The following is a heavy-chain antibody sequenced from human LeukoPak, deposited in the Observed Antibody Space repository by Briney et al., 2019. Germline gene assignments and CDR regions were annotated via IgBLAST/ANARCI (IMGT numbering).Heavy chain of an antibody. V-gene: IGHV3-74*01. CDR2: IKSDGSIT. D-gene: IGHD2-2*01. CDR1: GFTFSSYW. CDR3: GGYCSSTSCPN. Sequence: PGGSLRLSCAASGFTFSSYWMHWVRQAPGKGLVWVSRIKSDGSITNYADSVKGRFTISRDNAKNTLYLQMNSLTVEDTAVYYCGGYCSSTSCPNWGQGTLVAVSS. J-gene: IGHJ4*02.